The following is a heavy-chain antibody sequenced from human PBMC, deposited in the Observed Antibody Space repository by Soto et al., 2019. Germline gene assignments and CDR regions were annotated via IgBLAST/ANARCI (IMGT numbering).Heavy chain of an antibody. Sequence: GGSLRLSCEASGFSLANYPMNWFRQTPGKGLEWISYSSPRGDTIYYADSVEGRFTISRDNARNSLSLHMSSLRDEDSALYYCAKGPHTNVGWPYYFESWGQGVPVTVSS. V-gene: IGHV3-48*02. J-gene: IGHJ4*02. CDR1: GFSLANYP. D-gene: IGHD6-19*01. CDR2: SSPRGDTI. CDR3: AKGPHTNVGWPYYFES.